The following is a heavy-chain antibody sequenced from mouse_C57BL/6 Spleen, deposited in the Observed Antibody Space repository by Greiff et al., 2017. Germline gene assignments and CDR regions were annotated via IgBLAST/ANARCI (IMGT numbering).Heavy chain of an antibody. J-gene: IGHJ4*01. CDR3: ARRGQGSMDY. V-gene: IGHV1-55*01. D-gene: IGHD3-2*02. Sequence: QVQLQQPGAEPVKPGASVKMSCKASGYTFTSYWITWVKHRPGQGLEWIGDIYPGRGSTNYNEKFKSKATLTVDTSSSTAYMQLSSLTSEDSAVYYCARRGQGSMDYWGQGTSVTVSS. CDR1: GYTFTSYW. CDR2: IYPGRGST.